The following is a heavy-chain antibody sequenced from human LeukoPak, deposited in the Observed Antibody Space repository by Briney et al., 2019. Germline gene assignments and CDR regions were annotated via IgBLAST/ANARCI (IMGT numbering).Heavy chain of an antibody. J-gene: IGHJ6*02. CDR2: IYYSGST. CDR3: ARVVRNYYYGMDV. V-gene: IGHV4-59*01. D-gene: IGHD6-6*01. CDR1: GGSISSYY. Sequence: PSETLSLTCTVSGGSISSYYWSWIRQPPGKGLEWIGYIYYSGSTNYNPSLKSRVTISVDTSKNQFSLKLGSVTAADTAVYYCARVVRNYYYGMDVWGQGTTVTVSS.